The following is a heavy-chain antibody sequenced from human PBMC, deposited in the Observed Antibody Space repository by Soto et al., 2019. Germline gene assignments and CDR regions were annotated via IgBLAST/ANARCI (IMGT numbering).Heavy chain of an antibody. CDR1: GFTFSSYG. Sequence: QVQLVESGGGVVQPGNSLRLSCAASGFTFSSYGMHWVRQAPGKGLEWVAVIWYDGSNKYYADSVKGRFTISRDNSKNTLYLQMNSLRAEDTAVYYCARDQQWLVRFYFDFWGXXTXXXVSS. CDR2: IWYDGSNK. J-gene: IGHJ4*02. D-gene: IGHD6-19*01. V-gene: IGHV3-33*01. CDR3: ARDQQWLVRFYFDF.